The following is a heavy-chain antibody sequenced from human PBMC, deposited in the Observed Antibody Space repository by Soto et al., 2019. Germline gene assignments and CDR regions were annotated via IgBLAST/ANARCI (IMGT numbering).Heavy chain of an antibody. D-gene: IGHD3-10*01. CDR2: ISGSGGST. CDR3: AKGLWFGEGRDTNYYYYYYMDV. J-gene: IGHJ6*03. CDR1: GFTFSSYA. Sequence: GGSLRLSCAASGFTFSSYAMSWVRQAPGKGLEWVSAISGSGGSTYYADSVKGRFTISRDNSKNTLYLQMTSLRAEDTAVYYCAKGLWFGEGRDTNYYYYYYMDVWGKGTTVTVSS. V-gene: IGHV3-23*01.